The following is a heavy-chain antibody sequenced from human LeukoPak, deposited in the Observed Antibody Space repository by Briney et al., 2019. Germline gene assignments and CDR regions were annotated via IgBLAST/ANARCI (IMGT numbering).Heavy chain of an antibody. Sequence: GGSLRLSCAASGFTFSSYGMHWVRQAPGKGLEWVAVIWYDGSNKYYADSVKGRFTISRDNSKNTLYLQMNSLRAEDTAVYYCARGDGYFDWYGQFDPWGQGTLVTVSS. CDR3: ARGDGYFDWYGQFDP. CDR2: IWYDGSNK. D-gene: IGHD3-9*01. J-gene: IGHJ5*02. V-gene: IGHV3-33*01. CDR1: GFTFSSYG.